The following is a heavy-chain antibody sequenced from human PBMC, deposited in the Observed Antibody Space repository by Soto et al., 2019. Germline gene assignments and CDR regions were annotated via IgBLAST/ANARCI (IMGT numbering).Heavy chain of an antibody. CDR1: GFSFTTVGVA. CDR3: AHSDGGYEIIYFDF. V-gene: IGHV2-5*01. D-gene: IGHD5-12*01. J-gene: IGHJ4*02. CDR2: IYYNDDR. Sequence: SGPTLVNPTQTLTLTCTFSGFSFTTVGVAVGWIRQTPGGALEWLTLIYYNDDRRFSPSLKTRLTITGDTSKNQVDLSLTNVDPGDTATYFCAHSDGGYEIIYFDFWGQGIPVTVSS.